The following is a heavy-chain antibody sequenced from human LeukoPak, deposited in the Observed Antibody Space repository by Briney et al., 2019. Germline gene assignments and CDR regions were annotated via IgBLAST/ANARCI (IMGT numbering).Heavy chain of an antibody. Sequence: GRSLRLSCAASGFTFSSYGMHWVRQAPGKGLEWVAVIWYVGSNKYYADSVKGRFTISRDNSKNTLYLQMNSLRAEDTAVYYCARDLKAVAGPFDYWGQGTLVTVSS. D-gene: IGHD6-19*01. CDR3: ARDLKAVAGPFDY. CDR1: GFTFSSYG. V-gene: IGHV3-33*01. J-gene: IGHJ4*02. CDR2: IWYVGSNK.